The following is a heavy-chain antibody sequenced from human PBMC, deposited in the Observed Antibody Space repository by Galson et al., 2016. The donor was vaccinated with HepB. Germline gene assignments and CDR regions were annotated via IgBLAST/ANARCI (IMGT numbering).Heavy chain of an antibody. Sequence: SVKVSCKASGGSFSNFAVSWVRQAPGQGLEWLGGLIPMFDTPNYAQNFQARVTLTAGESTNTAYMELSSLRFDDTAIYFCERGDTFGDYGRVASWGQGTLVTVSS. CDR3: ERGDTFGDYGRVAS. J-gene: IGHJ5*02. D-gene: IGHD4-17*01. V-gene: IGHV1-69*13. CDR2: LIPMFDTP. CDR1: GGSFSNFA.